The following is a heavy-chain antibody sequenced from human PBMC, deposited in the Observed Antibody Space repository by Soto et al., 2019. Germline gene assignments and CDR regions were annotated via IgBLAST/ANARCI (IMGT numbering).Heavy chain of an antibody. J-gene: IGHJ4*02. CDR1: GYTFNTYY. CDR2: IHPSGGGT. CDR3: ARGGRIAVVTASFDY. Sequence: QVQLVQSGAEVKKPGASVKVSCKPSGYTFNTYYLHWVRQAPGQALEWMGVIHPSGGGTTYAQKFLGGVTVTRDTSPSTVFMELSSLRSDDTAVYYCARGGRIAVVTASFDYWGQGTPVTVSS. D-gene: IGHD2-21*02. V-gene: IGHV1-46*02.